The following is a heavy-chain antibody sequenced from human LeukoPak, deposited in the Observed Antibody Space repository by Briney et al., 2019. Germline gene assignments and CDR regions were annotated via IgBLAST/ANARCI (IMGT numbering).Heavy chain of an antibody. D-gene: IGHD3-22*01. J-gene: IGHJ4*02. Sequence: SETLSLTCTVSGGSISSSSYYWGWIRQPPGKRLEWIGSIYYSGSTYYNPSLKSRVTISVDTSKNQFSLKLSSVTAAATAVYYCARPRATDYYDSSGYYSYYFDYWGQGTLVTVSS. CDR3: ARPRATDYYDSSGYYSYYFDY. CDR1: GGSISSSSYY. CDR2: IYYSGST. V-gene: IGHV4-39*01.